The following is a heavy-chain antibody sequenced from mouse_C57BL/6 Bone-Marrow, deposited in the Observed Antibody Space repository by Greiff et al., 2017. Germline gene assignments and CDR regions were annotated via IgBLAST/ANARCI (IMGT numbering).Heavy chain of an antibody. Sequence: EVKLMESGGGLVQPGGSLKLSCAASGFTFSDYYMYWVRQTPEKRLEWVAYISNGGGSTYYPDTVKGRFTISRDNAKNTLYLQMSRLKSEDTAMYYCARQNYGSSYDWYFDVWGTGTTVTVSS. D-gene: IGHD1-1*01. J-gene: IGHJ1*03. CDR3: ARQNYGSSYDWYFDV. V-gene: IGHV5-12*01. CDR2: ISNGGGST. CDR1: GFTFSDYY.